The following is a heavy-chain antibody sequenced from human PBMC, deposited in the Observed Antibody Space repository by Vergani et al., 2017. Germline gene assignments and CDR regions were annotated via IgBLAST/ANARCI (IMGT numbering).Heavy chain of an antibody. D-gene: IGHD2-15*01. CDR3: VRTRSGSCTGGSCYSGGFDP. V-gene: IGHV7-4-1*02. CDR2: INSNSGNP. CDR1: GGTFTNYA. J-gene: IGHJ5*02. Sequence: QVQLEQSGAEVKKPGSSVTVSCRASGGTFTNYALNWVRQAPGQGLEWMGWINSNSGNPTYAQGFKGRFVFSLDSSVSTSYLQINSLQPEDTAVYYCVRTRSGSCTGGSCYSGGFDPWGQGTLVTVSS.